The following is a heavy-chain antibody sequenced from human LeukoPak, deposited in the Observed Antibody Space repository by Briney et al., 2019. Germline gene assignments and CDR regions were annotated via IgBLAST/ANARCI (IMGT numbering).Heavy chain of an antibody. Sequence: SETLSLTCSVSGGSISTYKWSLIRQPPGKGLEWIGYIYNSGSTVYNPSLKSRATMSIDTSKNQFSLRLTSVIAADTAVYYCARGPGVYSGYDWDYWGQGTLVTVYS. CDR2: IYNSGST. V-gene: IGHV4-59*08. CDR1: GGSISTYK. CDR3: ARGPGVYSGYDWDY. D-gene: IGHD5-12*01. J-gene: IGHJ4*01.